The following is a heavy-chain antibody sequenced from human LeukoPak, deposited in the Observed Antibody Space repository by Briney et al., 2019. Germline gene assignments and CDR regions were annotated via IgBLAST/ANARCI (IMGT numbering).Heavy chain of an antibody. CDR3: ARDAGAYYYYYYMDV. D-gene: IGHD3-10*01. J-gene: IGHJ6*03. Sequence: GGSLRLSCAASGFTFSSYEMNWVRQAPGKGLEWVSYISSSGSTIYYADSVKGRFTISRDNAKNSLYLQMNSLRAEDTAVYYCARDAGAYYYYYYMDVWGKGTTVTVSS. V-gene: IGHV3-48*03. CDR2: ISSSGSTI. CDR1: GFTFSSYE.